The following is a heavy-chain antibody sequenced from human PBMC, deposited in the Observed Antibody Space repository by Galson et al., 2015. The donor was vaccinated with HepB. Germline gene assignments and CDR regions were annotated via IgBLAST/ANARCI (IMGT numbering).Heavy chain of an antibody. CDR1: GYWFSRYW. J-gene: IGHJ4*02. CDR2: IFPDDSDT. D-gene: IGHD5-12*01. CDR3: ARSSDMVATYY. V-gene: IGHV5-51*01. Sequence: QSGAEVKQPGESLKISCKGSGYWFSRYWIAWVRQMPGKGLEWMGIIFPDDSDTRYSPSFQGRVTISADKSISTAYLQWSSLRASDTAMYYCARSSDMVATYYWGQGTLVTVSS.